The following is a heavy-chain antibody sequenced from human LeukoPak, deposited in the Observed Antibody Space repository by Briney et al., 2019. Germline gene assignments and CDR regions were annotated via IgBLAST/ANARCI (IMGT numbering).Heavy chain of an antibody. D-gene: IGHD6-19*01. CDR1: GYTFTGYY. CDR2: INPNSGGT. V-gene: IGHV1-2*02. Sequence: ASVKVSCKASGYTFTGYYMHWVRQAPGHGLEWMGWINPNSGGTNYAQKFQGRVTMTRDTSISTAYMELSRLRSDDTAVYYCASRYSSGWYELDYWGQGTLVTVSS. J-gene: IGHJ4*02. CDR3: ASRYSSGWYELDY.